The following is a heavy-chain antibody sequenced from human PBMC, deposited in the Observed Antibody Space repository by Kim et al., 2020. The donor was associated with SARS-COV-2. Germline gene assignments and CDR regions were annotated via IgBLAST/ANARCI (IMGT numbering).Heavy chain of an antibody. D-gene: IGHD1-26*01. CDR2: ISYTGIT. V-gene: IGHV4-59*01. Sequence: SETLSLTCSVSGGSINSFYWSWIRQPPGKGLEWIGYISYTGITDYNPSLRSRVTISLDTSKNQFSLRLTSVTAADTAVYYCARSLTYSGFHAYRGQGILVTVSS. CDR1: GGSINSFY. CDR3: ARSLTYSGFHAY. J-gene: IGHJ4*02.